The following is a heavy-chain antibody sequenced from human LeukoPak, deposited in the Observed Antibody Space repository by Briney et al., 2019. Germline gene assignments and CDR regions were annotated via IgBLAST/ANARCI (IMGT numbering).Heavy chain of an antibody. D-gene: IGHD6-19*01. V-gene: IGHV3-30-3*01. J-gene: IGHJ3*02. Sequence: GGSLRLSCAASGFTFSSYAMHWVRQAPGKGLEWVAVISYDGSNKYYADSVKGRFTISRDNAKNSLYLQMNSLRAEDTALYYCAKDYDSGWYEAFAFDIWGQGTMVTVSS. CDR2: ISYDGSNK. CDR3: AKDYDSGWYEAFAFDI. CDR1: GFTFSSYA.